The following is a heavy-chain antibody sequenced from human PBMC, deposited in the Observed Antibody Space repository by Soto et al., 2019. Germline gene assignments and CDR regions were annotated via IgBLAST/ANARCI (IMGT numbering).Heavy chain of an antibody. CDR1: GYTFTSYA. V-gene: IGHV1-3*01. Sequence: ASVKVSCKASGYTFTSYAMHWVRQAPGQRLEWMGWINAGNGNTKYSQKFQGRVTITRDTSASTAYMELSSLRSEDTAVYYCARDREYSSSEGSLNWFDPWGQGTLVTVSS. CDR3: ARDREYSSSEGSLNWFDP. D-gene: IGHD6-6*01. CDR2: INAGNGNT. J-gene: IGHJ5*02.